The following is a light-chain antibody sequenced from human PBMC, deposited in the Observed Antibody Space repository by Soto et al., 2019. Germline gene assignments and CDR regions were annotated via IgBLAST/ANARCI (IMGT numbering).Light chain of an antibody. J-gene: IGKJ5*01. CDR2: RTS. CDR1: HSVSSSY. V-gene: IGKV3-20*01. Sequence: EIVLTQSPGTLSLSPGERPTLSCSASHSVSSSYLAWYQQKPGQAPRLLIYRTSNRATGIPDRFSGSGSGTEFTLTISSLQSEDFAIYYCQQYNNWPAITFGQGTRLEIK. CDR3: QQYNNWPAIT.